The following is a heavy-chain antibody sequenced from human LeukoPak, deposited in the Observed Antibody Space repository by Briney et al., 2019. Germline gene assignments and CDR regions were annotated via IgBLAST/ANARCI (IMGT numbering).Heavy chain of an antibody. CDR2: IYYSGST. CDR1: GGSFSGYY. V-gene: IGHV4-59*01. J-gene: IGHJ6*03. Sequence: PSETLSLTCAVYGGSFSGYYWSWIRQSPGKGLEWIGYIYYSGSTYYNPSLKSRVTISVDTSKNQFSLKLTSVTAVDTAVYYCARSPLGTHYYYMDVWGKGTTVTVSS. D-gene: IGHD7-27*01. CDR3: ARSPLGTHYYYMDV.